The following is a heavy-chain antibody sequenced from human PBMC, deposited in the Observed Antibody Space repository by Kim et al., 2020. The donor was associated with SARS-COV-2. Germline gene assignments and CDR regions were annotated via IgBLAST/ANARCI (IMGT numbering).Heavy chain of an antibody. CDR3: ANGGRRSSWDDLY. CDR2: IRYDGSKI. V-gene: IGHV3-33*06. J-gene: IGHJ4*02. CDR1: GFTFSSYG. Sequence: GGSLRLSCAASGFTFSSYGMHWVRQAPGKGLEWVADIRYDGSKIYYVDSVKGRFTISRDNSKNTLYLQMNSLRSEDTAVYYCANGGRRSSWDDLYWGQG. D-gene: IGHD6-13*01.